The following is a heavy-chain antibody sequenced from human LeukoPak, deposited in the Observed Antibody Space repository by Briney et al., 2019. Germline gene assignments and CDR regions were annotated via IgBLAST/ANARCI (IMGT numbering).Heavy chain of an antibody. V-gene: IGHV4-59*08. CDR3: ARVVAATTYYFDY. J-gene: IGHJ4*02. CDR1: GGSMSSYY. Sequence: TLSLTCTVSGGSMSSYYWSWIRQPPGKGLEWIGYIYYSGSTKYNPSLKSRVTISVDTSKNQFSLKLSSVTAADTAVYYCARVVAATTYYFDYWGQGTLVTVSS. D-gene: IGHD2-15*01. CDR2: IYYSGST.